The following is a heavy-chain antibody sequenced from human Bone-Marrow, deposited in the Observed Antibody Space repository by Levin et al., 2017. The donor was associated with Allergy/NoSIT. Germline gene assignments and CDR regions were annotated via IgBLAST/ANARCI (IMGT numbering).Heavy chain of an antibody. V-gene: IGHV1-3*01. D-gene: IGHD3-9*01. CDR2: INAGNGNT. CDR1: GYTFTSYA. Sequence: AASVKVSCKASGYTFTSYAMHWVRQAPGQRLEWMGWINAGNGNTKYSQKFQGRVTITRDTSASTAYMELSSLRSEDTAVYYCARERVNILGPYYYYYYGMDVWGQGTTVTVSS. CDR3: ARERVNILGPYYYYYYGMDV. J-gene: IGHJ6*02.